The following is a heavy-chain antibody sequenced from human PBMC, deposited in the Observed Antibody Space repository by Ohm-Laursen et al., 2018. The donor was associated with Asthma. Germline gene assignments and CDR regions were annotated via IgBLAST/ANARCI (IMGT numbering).Heavy chain of an antibody. D-gene: IGHD1-26*01. V-gene: IGHV1-69*13. CDR1: GGTFSSYA. Sequence: SVKVSCKASGGTFSSYAISWVRQAPGQGLEWMGGIIPIFGTANYAQKFQGRVTITADESTSTAYMELSSLRSEDTAVYYCARGGSPLQDWFDPWGQGTLVTVSS. CDR3: ARGGSPLQDWFDP. J-gene: IGHJ5*02. CDR2: IIPIFGTA.